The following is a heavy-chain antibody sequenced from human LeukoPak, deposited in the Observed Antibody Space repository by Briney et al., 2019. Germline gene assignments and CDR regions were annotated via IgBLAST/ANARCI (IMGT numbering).Heavy chain of an antibody. J-gene: IGHJ3*02. Sequence: PSETLSLTCTVSGGSISSSSYYWGWIRQPPGKGLEWLGEISHSGTTTYNPSLKSRVTISVDTSKNQFSLRLRSVTAADTAEYYCARGLVWRFLLDSRRDSFDIWGQGTTITVSS. V-gene: IGHV4-39*07. CDR1: GGSISSSSYY. CDR2: ISHSGTT. D-gene: IGHD3-16*01. CDR3: ARGLVWRFLLDSRRDSFDI.